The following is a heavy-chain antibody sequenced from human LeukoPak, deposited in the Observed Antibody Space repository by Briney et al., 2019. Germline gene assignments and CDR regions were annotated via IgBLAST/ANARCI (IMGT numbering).Heavy chain of an antibody. J-gene: IGHJ6*03. D-gene: IGHD3-10*01. CDR3: ARSLWFGTLAVVYYMDV. CDR2: ISAYNGNT. V-gene: IGHV1-18*01. CDR1: GYTFTSYG. Sequence: ASVKVSCKASGYTFTSYGISWVRQAPGQGLEWMGWISAYNGNTNYAQKLQGRVTMTTDTSTSTAYMELRSLRSDDTAVYYCARSLWFGTLAVVYYMDVWGKGTTVTVSS.